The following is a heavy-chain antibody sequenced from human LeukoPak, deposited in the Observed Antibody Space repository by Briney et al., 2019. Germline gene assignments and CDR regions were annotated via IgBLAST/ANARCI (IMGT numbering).Heavy chain of an antibody. CDR1: AVTFSSYS. CDR2: ISSSSSYI. J-gene: IGHJ4*02. CDR3: ARGLSSSRPHYFDY. V-gene: IGHV3-21*01. D-gene: IGHD6-13*01. Sequence: GGSLRLSCAASAVTFSSYSMNWVRQAPGKGLEWVSSISSSSSYIYYPDPVKGRYTISKDNAKNSLYLQMNSLRAEDTAVYYCARGLSSSRPHYFDYWGQGTLVTVSS.